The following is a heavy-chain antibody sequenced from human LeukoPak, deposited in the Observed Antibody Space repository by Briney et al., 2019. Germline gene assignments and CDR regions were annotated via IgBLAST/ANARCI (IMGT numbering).Heavy chain of an antibody. V-gene: IGHV3-53*01. Sequence: GGSLRLSCAASGFTVSSNYVSWVRQAPGKGLEWVSVIYTGGTTYYADSVKGRFTISRDNSKNTVYSQMNSLRAEDTAVYYCAREPDAGSGNYRKYFDFWGQGTLVTVSS. CDR3: AREPDAGSGNYRKYFDF. D-gene: IGHD3-10*01. CDR2: IYTGGTT. CDR1: GFTVSSNY. J-gene: IGHJ4*02.